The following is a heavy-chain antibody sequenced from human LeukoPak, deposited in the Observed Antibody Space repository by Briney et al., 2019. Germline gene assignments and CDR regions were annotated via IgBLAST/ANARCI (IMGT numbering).Heavy chain of an antibody. J-gene: IGHJ4*02. CDR1: RYTFTGSY. Sequence: ASVKVSSKASRYTFTGSYMHWVRQAPGQGLERMGWINPHSGGTNYAQKFQSRVTMTRDTSISTAYMELSRLRSDDTAVDYCARERPRYCSGGSCYLGYFDYWGQGTLVTVSS. CDR3: ARERPRYCSGGSCYLGYFDY. V-gene: IGHV1-2*02. CDR2: INPHSGGT. D-gene: IGHD2-15*01.